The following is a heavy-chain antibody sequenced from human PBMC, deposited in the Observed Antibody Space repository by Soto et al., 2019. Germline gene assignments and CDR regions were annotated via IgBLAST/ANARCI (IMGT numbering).Heavy chain of an antibody. J-gene: IGHJ6*02. CDR3: ARDRSGWTTFDYYYGMDV. V-gene: IGHV1-69*13. CDR2: IIPIFGTA. CDR1: GGTFSSYA. Sequence: EASVKVSCKASGGTFSSYAISWVRQAPGQGLEWMGGIIPIFGTANYAQKFQGRVTITADESTSTAYMELSSLRSEDTAVYYCARDRSGWTTFDYYYGMDVWGQGTTVTVSS. D-gene: IGHD6-19*01.